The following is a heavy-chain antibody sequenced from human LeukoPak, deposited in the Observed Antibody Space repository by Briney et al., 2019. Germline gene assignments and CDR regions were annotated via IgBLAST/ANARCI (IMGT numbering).Heavy chain of an antibody. CDR1: GYTFTGYY. CDR3: ARVLGSGSYPFKKYYFDY. V-gene: IGHV1-2*02. Sequence: ASVKVSCKASGYTFTGYYMHWVRQAPGQGLEWMGWINPNSGGTNYAQKFQGRVTMTRDTSISTAYMELSRLRSDDTAVYYCARVLGSGSYPFKKYYFDYWGQGTLVTISS. J-gene: IGHJ4*02. CDR2: INPNSGGT. D-gene: IGHD1-26*01.